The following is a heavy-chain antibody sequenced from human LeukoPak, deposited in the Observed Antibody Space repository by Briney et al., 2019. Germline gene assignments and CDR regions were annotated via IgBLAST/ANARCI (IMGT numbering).Heavy chain of an antibody. J-gene: IGHJ5*02. CDR3: ARLELPEGFWFDP. CDR2: INPNSGGT. CDR1: GYTFTGYY. V-gene: IGHV1-2*02. D-gene: IGHD1-7*01. Sequence: ASVKVSCKASGYTFTGYYMHWVRQAPGQGLEWMGWINPNSGGTNYAQKFQGRVTMTRDTSINTAYMELSRLRSDDTAVYYCARLELPEGFWFDPWGQGTLVTVSS.